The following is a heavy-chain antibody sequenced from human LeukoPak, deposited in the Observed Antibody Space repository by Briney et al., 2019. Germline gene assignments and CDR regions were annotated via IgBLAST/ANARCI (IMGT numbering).Heavy chain of an antibody. V-gene: IGHV1-2*06. CDR2: INCNSAGT. Sequence: ASVNVSCTASGYTFTAYYIHWVRQAPGQGLEWVGRINCNSAGTNYAQKFRGRVTTTRETSISTVYMELSSLRYDDTAVYYCAVQSIVANTQGDAFDIWGQGTTAIVSS. J-gene: IGHJ3*02. CDR1: GYTFTAYY. CDR3: AVQSIVANTQGDAFDI. D-gene: IGHD5-12*01.